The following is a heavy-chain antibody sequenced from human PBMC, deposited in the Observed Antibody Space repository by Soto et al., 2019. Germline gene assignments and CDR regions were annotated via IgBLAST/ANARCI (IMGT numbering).Heavy chain of an antibody. CDR2: IIPILGIA. D-gene: IGHD7-27*01. CDR1: GGTFSSYT. V-gene: IGHV1-69*02. CDR3: AKCQLTGDDYFDY. Sequence: ASVKVSCKASGGTFSSYTISWVRQAPGQGLEWMGRIIPILGIANYAQKFQGRVTITADKSTSTAYMELSSLRAEDTAVYYCAKCQLTGDDYFDYWGQGTLVTVSS. J-gene: IGHJ4*02.